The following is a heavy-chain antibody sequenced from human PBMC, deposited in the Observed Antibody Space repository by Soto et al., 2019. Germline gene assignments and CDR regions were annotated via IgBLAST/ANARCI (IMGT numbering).Heavy chain of an antibody. CDR1: GDSISNNNC. CDR2: IYDSGTT. V-gene: IGHV4-4*02. D-gene: IGHD3-3*01. Sequence: QVQLQESGPGLVKPSGTLSLTCAVSGDSISNNNCWNWVRQPPGKGLEWMGEIYDSGTTNDNPSLKSRITRSVDKSKNQFSLRLSSLTAADTAVYYCARRRITTFGVVITGYGMDVWGQGTTVTVSS. J-gene: IGHJ6*02. CDR3: ARRRITTFGVVITGYGMDV.